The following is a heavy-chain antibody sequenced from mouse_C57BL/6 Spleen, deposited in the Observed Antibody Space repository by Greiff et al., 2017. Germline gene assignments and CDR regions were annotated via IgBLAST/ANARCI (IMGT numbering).Heavy chain of an antibody. V-gene: IGHV1-42*01. CDR2: VNPSTGGT. Sequence: EVKLVESGPELVKPGASVKISCKASGYSFTGYYMNWVKQSPEKSLEWIGEVNPSTGGTTYNPKFKAKATLTVDKSSSTAYMQLKSLTSEDSAVYYCARSEGPRYFDVWGTGTTVTVSS. CDR1: GYSFTGYY. CDR3: ARSEGPRYFDV. J-gene: IGHJ1*03.